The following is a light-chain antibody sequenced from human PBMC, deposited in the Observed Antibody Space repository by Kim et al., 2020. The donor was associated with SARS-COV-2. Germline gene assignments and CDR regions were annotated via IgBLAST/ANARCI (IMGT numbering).Light chain of an antibody. J-gene: IGLJ2*01. Sequence: QPVLTQPPSASASLGASVTLTCTLSSGYSNYKVDWYQQRPGKGPRFVMRVGTGGNVESKGDGIPDRFSVLGSGLNRYLTIKNIQEEDESDYHCGADHGSGSNFVSVVFGGGTQLTVL. CDR3: GADHGSGSNFVSVV. CDR1: SGYSNYK. V-gene: IGLV9-49*01. CDR2: VGTGGNVE.